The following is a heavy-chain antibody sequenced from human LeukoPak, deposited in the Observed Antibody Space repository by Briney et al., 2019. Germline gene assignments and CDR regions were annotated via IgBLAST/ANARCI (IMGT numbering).Heavy chain of an antibody. J-gene: IGHJ3*02. CDR1: GYSFTNYG. Sequence: ASVTVSCKASGYSFTNYGITWVRQAPGQGLEWMGWISAYNGNANYAQKLQGRVTMTTDTSTSTAYMELRSLRSDDTAVYYCARLLSRFGELYDAFDIWGQGTMVTVSS. CDR2: ISAYNGNA. D-gene: IGHD3-10*01. V-gene: IGHV1-18*01. CDR3: ARLLSRFGELYDAFDI.